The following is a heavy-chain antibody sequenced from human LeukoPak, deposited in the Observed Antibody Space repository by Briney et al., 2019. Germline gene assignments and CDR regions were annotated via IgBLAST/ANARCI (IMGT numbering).Heavy chain of an antibody. D-gene: IGHD1-26*01. CDR1: GFTFSSYA. Sequence: GGSLRLSCAASGFTFSSYAMHWVRQAPGKGLEWVAVISYDGSNKYYADSVKGRFTISRDNSKNTLYLQMNSLRAEDTAVYYCARVVGATIGAGGGAFDIWGQGTMVTVSS. J-gene: IGHJ3*02. V-gene: IGHV3-30-3*01. CDR2: ISYDGSNK. CDR3: ARVVGATIGAGGGAFDI.